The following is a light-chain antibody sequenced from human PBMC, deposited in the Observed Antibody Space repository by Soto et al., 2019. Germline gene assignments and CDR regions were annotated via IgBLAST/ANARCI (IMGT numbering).Light chain of an antibody. CDR3: CSYAGSDTVV. CDR2: EDS. Sequence: QSVLTQPASVSGSPGQSITISCSGISSILGMYNFVSWYQQHPGKAPKLMIYEDSKWPSGIPNRFSGSRSGNTASLTISGLQAEDEADYYCCSYAGSDTVVFGEGTTLTVL. V-gene: IGLV2-23*01. J-gene: IGLJ2*01. CDR1: SSILGMYNF.